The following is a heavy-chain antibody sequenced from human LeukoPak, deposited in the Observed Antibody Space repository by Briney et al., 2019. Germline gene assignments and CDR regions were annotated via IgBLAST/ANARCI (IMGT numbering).Heavy chain of an antibody. CDR3: AMDYYDSNGYSRGWDY. V-gene: IGHV3-30*04. CDR1: GFTFTSLP. D-gene: IGHD3-22*01. CDR2: SSTHGSDE. J-gene: IGHJ4*02. Sequence: PGKSLRLSCAASGFTFTSLPLHWVRQAPGRGLEWVPVSSTHGSDEYYADSVKGRFTVFSDNSKQTVYLQMDSLRAEDTAVYHCAMDYYDSNGYSRGWDYWGQGTLVTVSS.